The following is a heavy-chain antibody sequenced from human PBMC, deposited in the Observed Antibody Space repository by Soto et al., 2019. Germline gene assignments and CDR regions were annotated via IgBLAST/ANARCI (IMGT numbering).Heavy chain of an antibody. CDR1: GFTFDDYA. V-gene: IGHV3-9*01. CDR3: AKDIRRVTNTGMDV. Sequence: GGSLRLSCAASGFTFDDYAMHWVRQAPGKGLEWVSGISWNSGSIGYADSVKGRFTISRDNAKNSLYLQMNSLRAEDTALYYCAKDIRRVTNTGMDVWGKGTTVTVSS. J-gene: IGHJ6*04. D-gene: IGHD4-4*01. CDR2: ISWNSGSI.